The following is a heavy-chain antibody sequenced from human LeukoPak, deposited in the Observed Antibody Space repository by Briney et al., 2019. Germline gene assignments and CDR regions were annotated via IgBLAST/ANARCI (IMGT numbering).Heavy chain of an antibody. CDR3: ARGYYDSSGYPIDY. J-gene: IGHJ4*02. Sequence: ASVKVSCKASGYTFTSYDINWVRQAPGQGLEWMGWMNPNSGNTGYAQKFQGRVTMTRNTSISTAYMELSSLRSEDTAVYYCARGYYDSSGYPIDYWGQGTLVTVSS. D-gene: IGHD3-22*01. CDR2: MNPNSGNT. CDR1: GYTFTSYD. V-gene: IGHV1-8*01.